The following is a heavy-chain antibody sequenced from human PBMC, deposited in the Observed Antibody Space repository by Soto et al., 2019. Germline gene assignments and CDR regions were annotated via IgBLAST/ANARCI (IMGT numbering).Heavy chain of an antibody. CDR3: ARGQLWCDY. D-gene: IGHD5-18*01. CDR1: GGSISSYY. Sequence: PSETLSLTCTVSGGSISSYYWSWIRQPPGKGLEWIGYIYYSGDTKYNPSLKSRGTISVDTSKKQFSLKLTSVTAADTAVYYCARGQLWCDYWGQGTLVTVSS. CDR2: IYYSGDT. V-gene: IGHV4-59*01. J-gene: IGHJ4*02.